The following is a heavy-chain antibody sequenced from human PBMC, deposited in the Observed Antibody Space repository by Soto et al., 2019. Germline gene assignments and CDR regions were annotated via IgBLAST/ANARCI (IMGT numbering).Heavy chain of an antibody. V-gene: IGHV3-30*18. J-gene: IGHJ6*02. D-gene: IGHD6-19*01. Sequence: GGSLRLSCAASGFTFRVYAMSWVRQAPGKGLEWVAVISYDGRNKYYADAVKGRFTISRDNSKNTLYLQMSSLRAEDTAVYYCVKDGSSGWPYFYDMDVWGQGTTVTVSS. CDR2: ISYDGRNK. CDR3: VKDGSSGWPYFYDMDV. CDR1: GFTFRVYA.